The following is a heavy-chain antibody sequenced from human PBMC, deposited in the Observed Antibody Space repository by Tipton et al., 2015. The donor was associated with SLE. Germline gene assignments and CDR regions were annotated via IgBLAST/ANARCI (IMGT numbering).Heavy chain of an antibody. CDR3: ARISWGDYYMDV. V-gene: IGHV3-13*04. CDR2: IGSTGET. CDR1: RFTFTSYD. J-gene: IGHJ6*03. Sequence: GSLRLSCAASRFTFTSYDMHWVRQSTEKGLEWVSAIGSTGETKYTGSVKGRFTISRENAKNSVHLQMNSLRAGDTAVYYCARISWGDYYMDVWGKGTTVTVSS. D-gene: IGHD7-27*01.